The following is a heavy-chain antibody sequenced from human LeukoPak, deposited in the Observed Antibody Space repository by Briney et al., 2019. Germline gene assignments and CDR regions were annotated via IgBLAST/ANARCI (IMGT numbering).Heavy chain of an antibody. V-gene: IGHV1-2*02. D-gene: IGHD4-23*01. CDR2: INPNSGIT. CDR1: GYTFTGYY. J-gene: IGHJ4*02. CDR3: ARDSVEAFDF. Sequence: ASVKVSCKASGYTFTGYYMHWVRQAPGQGLEWMGWINPNSGITNFAQKFQGRVTMTRDTSISTVYMELSRLRSDDTAVYYCARDSVEAFDFWYQGTLVTVSS.